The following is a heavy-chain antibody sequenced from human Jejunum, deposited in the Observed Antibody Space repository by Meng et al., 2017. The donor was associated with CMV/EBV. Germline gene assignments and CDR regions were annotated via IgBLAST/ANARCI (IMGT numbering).Heavy chain of an antibody. CDR3: AKDRQDYTIRGFDY. V-gene: IGHV1-18*01. CDR1: GYRFNSFG. D-gene: IGHD4-11*01. J-gene: IGHJ4*02. CDR2: ISVHDGKT. Sequence: GYRFNSFGISWVRQAPGQGLEWMGWISVHDGKTDYEQKFQGRVTMTTDTSTTTAYMELRGLRSDDTAVYYCAKDRQDYTIRGFDYWGQGTLVTVSS.